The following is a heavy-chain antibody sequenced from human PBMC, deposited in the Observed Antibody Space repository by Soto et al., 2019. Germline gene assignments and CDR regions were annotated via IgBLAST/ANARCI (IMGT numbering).Heavy chain of an antibody. D-gene: IGHD3-22*01. CDR1: GFTFANAC. J-gene: IGHJ4*02. V-gene: IGHV3-15*07. Sequence: SLRLSCAASGFTFANACMNWFLQAPVKVLDCVVLVKSKANFWTTYYSAPVKGRLTMAIDYSKSAFCLQMNGLQTGDTAVYFCTTXGTWYYYDASGVFISDYWGQGALVTVSS. CDR2: VKSKANFWTT. CDR3: TTXGTWYYYDASGVFISDY.